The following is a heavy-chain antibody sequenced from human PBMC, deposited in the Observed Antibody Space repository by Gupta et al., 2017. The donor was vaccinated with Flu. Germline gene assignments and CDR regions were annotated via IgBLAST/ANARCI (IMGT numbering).Heavy chain of an antibody. CDR2: IKANGGAR. J-gene: IGHJ4*02. CDR3: ANSYGGNPYYFDN. D-gene: IGHD4-17*01. Sequence: QVQLVESGGGLVKPGGSLRLSRAASGFTFTNYYMKWIRQAQVKGLEWISYIKANGGARWYADSVKGRFTISRDNAKNSRFLQRDSLTADDTAVYYCANSYGGNPYYFDNWGQGTRVTVSS. V-gene: IGHV3-11*01. CDR1: GFTFTNYY.